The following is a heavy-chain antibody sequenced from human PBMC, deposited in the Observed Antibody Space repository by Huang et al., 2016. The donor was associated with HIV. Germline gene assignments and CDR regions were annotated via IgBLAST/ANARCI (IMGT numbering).Heavy chain of an antibody. Sequence: QVQLQQWGAGLLNPSETLSLTCAVYGWSFTGYYWSWFRQPPGQGLEWIGEIDHSGSTTYNPYLKSRGTMSVDTSKNQFSLKVISVTAADTAMYYCASGPHSARTRDFWGQGTLVTVSS. J-gene: IGHJ4*02. CDR3: ASGPHSARTRDF. CDR2: IDHSGST. CDR1: GWSFTGYY. V-gene: IGHV4-34*01. D-gene: IGHD6-6*01.